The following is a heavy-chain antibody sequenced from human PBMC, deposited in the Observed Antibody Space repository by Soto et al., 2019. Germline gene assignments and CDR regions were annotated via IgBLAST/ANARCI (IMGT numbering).Heavy chain of an antibody. CDR1: GGSVSSGSYY. CDR2: IYYSGST. J-gene: IGHJ5*02. V-gene: IGHV4-61*01. CDR3: AGGLATVVTRIWFDP. D-gene: IGHD4-17*01. Sequence: SETLSLTSTVSGGSVSSGSYYWSWIRQPPGKGLERIGDIYYSGSTNYNPSLKSRVTISVDTTKYQFSLRLSSVTAAVTAVYYCAGGLATVVTRIWFDPWGQGTLVTVSS.